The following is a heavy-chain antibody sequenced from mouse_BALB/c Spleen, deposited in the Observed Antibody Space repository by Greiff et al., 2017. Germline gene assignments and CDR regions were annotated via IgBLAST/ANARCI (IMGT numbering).Heavy chain of an antibody. Sequence: QVQLKESGAELVRPGSSVKISCKASGYAFSSYWMNWVKQRPGQGLEWIGQIYPGDGDTNYNGKFKGKATLTADKSSSTAYMQLSSLTSEDSAVYFCARQRGVAGFAYWGQGTLVTVSA. CDR1: GYAFSSYW. CDR3: ARQRGVAGFAY. J-gene: IGHJ3*01. V-gene: IGHV1-80*01. CDR2: IYPGDGDT. D-gene: IGHD1-1*01.